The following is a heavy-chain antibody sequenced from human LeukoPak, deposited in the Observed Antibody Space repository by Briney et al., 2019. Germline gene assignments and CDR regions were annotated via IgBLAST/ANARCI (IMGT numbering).Heavy chain of an antibody. CDR2: INPNSGGT. CDR1: GYTFTGYY. V-gene: IGHV1-2*02. CDR3: AREVTASKYHGMDV. Sequence: EASVKVSCKASGYTFTGYYIHWVRQAPGQGLEWLGCINPNSGGTAYARNFQGRVTLTKGTSISTAYMELSRLRSDDTAIYYCAREVTASKYHGMDVWGQGTSVTVSS. D-gene: IGHD4-23*01. J-gene: IGHJ6*02.